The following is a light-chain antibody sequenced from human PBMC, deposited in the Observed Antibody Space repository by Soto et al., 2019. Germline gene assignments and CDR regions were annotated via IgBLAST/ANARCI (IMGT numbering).Light chain of an antibody. CDR1: SGSIASKY. V-gene: IGLV6-57*01. CDR3: QSYDTSNVV. J-gene: IGLJ2*01. CDR2: EDN. Sequence: NFMLTQPRSVSESPGKTVTISCTRSSGSIASKYVQWYQQRPGGHPTTVIFEDNTRPSGVPDRFSGSIDSSSNSASLTISGLTTEDEADYYCQSYDTSNVVFGGGTKRTVL.